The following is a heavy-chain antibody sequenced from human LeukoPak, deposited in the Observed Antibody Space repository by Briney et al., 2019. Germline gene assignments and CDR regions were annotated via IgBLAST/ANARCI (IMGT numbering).Heavy chain of an antibody. Sequence: ASVKVSCKAAGYTLTGYYMHWVRQAPGHGLEWMGWINPNSGDTKYVQKFQGRVTMTRVTSIRTAYLDLRRLRSDDTAVYYCARPRDYGDDDGFDIWGPGTMVRVSS. V-gene: IGHV1-2*02. CDR2: INPNSGDT. CDR3: ARPRDYGDDDGFDI. D-gene: IGHD4-17*01. CDR1: GYTLTGYY. J-gene: IGHJ3*02.